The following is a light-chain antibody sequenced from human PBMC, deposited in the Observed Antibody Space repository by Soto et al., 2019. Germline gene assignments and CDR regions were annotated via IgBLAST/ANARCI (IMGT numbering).Light chain of an antibody. CDR1: QGISSW. V-gene: IGKV1-33*01. CDR2: HAS. Sequence: TQSPATLSLSPGERVTLSCRASQGISSWLAWYQQKPGKAPNLLIYHASKLAKGVTSRFSGSGSDTDFSFIITSLQREDLATYYCQQYYGLPPLTFGQGTRLEIK. J-gene: IGKJ5*01. CDR3: QQYYGLPPLT.